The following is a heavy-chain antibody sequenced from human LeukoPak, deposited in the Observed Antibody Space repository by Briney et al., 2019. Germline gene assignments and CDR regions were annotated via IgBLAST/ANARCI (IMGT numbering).Heavy chain of an antibody. D-gene: IGHD7-27*01. J-gene: IGHJ1*01. CDR1: GGTFNTYA. V-gene: IGHV1-69*06. CDR3: ARDHDLTGTYEYLKY. Sequence: SVKVSCKASGGTFNTYAISWVRQAPGQGLEWMGGILPILGTRNYAQKFQGRVTITADKSTSTAYMELSSLRSEDTAVYYCARDHDLTGTYEYLKYWGQGTLVTVCS. CDR2: ILPILGTR.